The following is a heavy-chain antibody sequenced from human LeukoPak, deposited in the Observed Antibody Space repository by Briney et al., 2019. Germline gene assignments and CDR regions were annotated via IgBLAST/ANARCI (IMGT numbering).Heavy chain of an antibody. CDR2: IYPGDSDT. CDR3: ARRITAAAFDS. J-gene: IGHJ4*02. CDR1: GYSFTTYW. V-gene: IGHV5-51*01. Sequence: GESLKISCKGSGYSFTTYWIGWVRQMPGKGLEWMGIIYPGDSDTRYSPSFQGQVTISADKSISTAYLQWSSLKASDTAIYYCARRITAAAFDSWGQGTLVTVSS. D-gene: IGHD6-13*01.